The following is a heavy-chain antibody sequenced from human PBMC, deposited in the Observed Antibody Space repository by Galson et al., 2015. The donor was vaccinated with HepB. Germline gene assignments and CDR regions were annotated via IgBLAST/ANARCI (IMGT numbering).Heavy chain of an antibody. CDR2: IIPIFGRG. CDR1: AGTFSSYV. D-gene: IGHD2-15*01. V-gene: IGHV1-69*06. Sequence: SVKVSCKASAGTFSSYVISCVRQAPGQGLEWMGGIIPIFGRGNYARKFQGRVTISADKSTSTAYMELSSLRSEDTAVYYCATGGECSGGSCHEGNWGQGTLVTVSS. CDR3: ATGGECSGGSCHEGN. J-gene: IGHJ4*02.